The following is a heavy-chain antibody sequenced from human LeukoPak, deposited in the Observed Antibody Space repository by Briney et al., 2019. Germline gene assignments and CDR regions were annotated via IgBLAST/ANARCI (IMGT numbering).Heavy chain of an antibody. CDR2: IHHSGST. CDR3: ARDPTNYDILGFDL. V-gene: IGHV4-34*01. D-gene: IGHD3-9*01. J-gene: IGHJ2*01. CDR1: RGSFSGY. Sequence: SETLSLTCAVYRGSFSGYWSWIRQPPGKGLEWIGEIHHSGSTNYNPSLKSRVTISVDTSKNQFSLKLSSVTAADTAVYYCARDPTNYDILGFDLWGRGTLVTVSS.